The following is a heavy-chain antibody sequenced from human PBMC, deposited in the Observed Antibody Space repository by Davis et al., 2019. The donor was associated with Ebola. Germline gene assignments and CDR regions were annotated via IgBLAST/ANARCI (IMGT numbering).Heavy chain of an antibody. J-gene: IGHJ5*02. Sequence: PGGSLRLSCKGSGYSFTSYWIGWVRQMPGKGLEWMGIIYPGDSDTRYSPSFQGQVTISADTSTSTAYLQWSSLKASDTAMYYCARSIAARNNWFDPWGQGTLVTVSS. CDR3: ARSIAARNNWFDP. CDR1: GYSFTSYW. D-gene: IGHD6-6*01. CDR2: IYPGDSDT. V-gene: IGHV5-51*01.